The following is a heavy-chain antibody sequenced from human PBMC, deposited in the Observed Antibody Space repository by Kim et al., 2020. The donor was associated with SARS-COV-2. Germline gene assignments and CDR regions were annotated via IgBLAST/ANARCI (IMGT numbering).Heavy chain of an antibody. Sequence: GGSLRLSCVVSGFNFNYYGMHWVRQAPGKGLEWVAGISYEGSKKFYADSLMGRFTISRDSSKNTLYLQMDSLINEDTAVYYCAKRGGVFAFSRSSYIDY. J-gene: IGHJ4*01. D-gene: IGHD3-3*01. V-gene: IGHV3-30*18. CDR2: ISYEGSKK. CDR3: AKRGGVFAFSRSSYIDY. CDR1: GFNFNYYG.